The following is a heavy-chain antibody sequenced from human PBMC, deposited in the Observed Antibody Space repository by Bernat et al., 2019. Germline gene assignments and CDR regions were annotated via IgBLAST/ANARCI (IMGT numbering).Heavy chain of an antibody. CDR1: GGSISSGGYY. J-gene: IGHJ3*02. CDR2: IYYSGST. CDR3: ASGREGRYYVLGAFDI. V-gene: IGHV4-31*03. D-gene: IGHD1-26*01. Sequence: QVQLQESGPGLVKPSQTLSLTCTVSGGSISSGGYYWSWIRQHPGKGLEWIGYIYYSGSTYYNPSLKSRVTISVDTSKNQFSLKLSSVTAADTAVYYCASGREGRYYVLGAFDIWGQGTMVTVSS.